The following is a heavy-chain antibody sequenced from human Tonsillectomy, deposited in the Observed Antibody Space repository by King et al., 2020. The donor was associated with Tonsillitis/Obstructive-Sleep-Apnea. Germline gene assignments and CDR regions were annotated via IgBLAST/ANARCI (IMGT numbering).Heavy chain of an antibody. CDR3: ARDQDYGSGSYFHYYYYMDV. D-gene: IGHD3-10*01. CDR1: GFTVSSNY. J-gene: IGHJ6*03. V-gene: IGHV3-53*01. Sequence: VQLVESGGGLIQPGGSLRLSCAASGFTVSSNYMSWVRQAPGKGLEWVSVIYSGGSTYYADSVKGRFTISRDKSKNTRYLQMNSLRAEDTAGYYCARDQDYGSGSYFHYYYYMDVWGKGTTVTVSS. CDR2: IYSGGST.